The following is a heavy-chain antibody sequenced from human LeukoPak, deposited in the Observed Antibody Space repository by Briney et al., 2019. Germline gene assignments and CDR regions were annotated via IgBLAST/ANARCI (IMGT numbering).Heavy chain of an antibody. CDR3: AKQSSSWLFDY. CDR1: GFTFSSYA. CDR2: ISGSGSGT. D-gene: IGHD6-13*01. J-gene: IGHJ4*02. Sequence: GGSLRLSCAASGFTFSSYAMSWVRQAPGKGLEWVPTISGSGSGTYYADSVKGRFTISRDNSKNTLYLQMNSLRAEDTAVYYCAKQSSSWLFDYWGQGTLVTVSS. V-gene: IGHV3-23*01.